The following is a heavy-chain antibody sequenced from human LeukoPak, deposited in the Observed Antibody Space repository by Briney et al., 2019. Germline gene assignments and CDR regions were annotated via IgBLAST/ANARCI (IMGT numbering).Heavy chain of an antibody. J-gene: IGHJ4*02. CDR3: ANHCSGGTCYRYYFDH. V-gene: IGHV4-31*03. D-gene: IGHD2-15*01. Sequence: PSETLSLTCTVSGASISSGGYYWSWLRQHPAKVLERIGYIYYTGSTYYNPSLKSRVTMSVDTSKNQFSLTLSSVTAADTGVYYCANHCSGGTCYRYYFDHWGQGTLVTVSA. CDR2: IYYTGST. CDR1: GASISSGGYY.